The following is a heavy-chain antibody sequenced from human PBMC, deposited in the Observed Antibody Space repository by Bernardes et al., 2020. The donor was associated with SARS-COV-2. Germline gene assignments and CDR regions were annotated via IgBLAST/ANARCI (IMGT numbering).Heavy chain of an antibody. V-gene: IGHV1-18*01. Sequence: ASVKVSCKASGYSFSSEGGIWVRQAPGQGLEWMGWISAYNRNIEYAQKCQGRVTMTTYTSANTGYIDLRSLRSDDTAVSDCAGESTPGLRAIGYWGQGTLVTVSS. CDR3: AGESTPGLRAIGY. J-gene: IGHJ4*02. D-gene: IGHD3-16*01. CDR1: GYSFSSEG. CDR2: ISAYNRNI.